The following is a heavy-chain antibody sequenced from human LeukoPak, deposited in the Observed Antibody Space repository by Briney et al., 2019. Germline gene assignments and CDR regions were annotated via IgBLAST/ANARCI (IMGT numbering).Heavy chain of an antibody. CDR2: ISSDGSNK. V-gene: IGHV3-30*18. CDR1: GFTFSTYG. CDR3: AKDWPTLDV. J-gene: IGHJ6*02. Sequence: GGSLRLSCAASGFTFSTYGMHWVRQAPGKGLEWVAVISSDGSNKYYADSVKGRFTISRDNSKNTLYLQMNSLTPEDTAVYYCAKDWPTLDVWGQGTTVTVSS.